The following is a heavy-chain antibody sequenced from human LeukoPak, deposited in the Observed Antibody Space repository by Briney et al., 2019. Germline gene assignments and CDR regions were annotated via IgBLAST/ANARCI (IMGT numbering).Heavy chain of an antibody. V-gene: IGHV1-69*05. CDR3: ARRGDYDILTGYLPSNGFDP. J-gene: IGHJ5*02. Sequence: ASVKVSCTASGCTFSSYAMSWVRQAPGQGLEWMGGIIPIFGKTNYAQKFQGRVTITTDKSTSTAYMELSSLRSEDTDVYYCARRGDYDILTGYLPSNGFDPWGQGTLVTVSS. D-gene: IGHD3-9*01. CDR1: GCTFSSYA. CDR2: IIPIFGKT.